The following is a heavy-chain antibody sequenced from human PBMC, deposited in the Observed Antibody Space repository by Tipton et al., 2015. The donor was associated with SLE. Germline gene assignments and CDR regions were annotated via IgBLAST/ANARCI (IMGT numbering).Heavy chain of an antibody. CDR1: GFTVSNYY. CDR2: VYNDGST. Sequence: SLRLSCAASGFTVSNYYMTWVRQAPGKGLEWVSVVYNDGSTYYTDSVKGRFTTSRDNSKNRVYLQMNSLRAEDTAVYNCARDWGYGGNLPHTFWGQGTLVAVSS. CDR3: ARDWGYGGNLPHTF. J-gene: IGHJ4*02. V-gene: IGHV3-66*01. D-gene: IGHD4-23*01.